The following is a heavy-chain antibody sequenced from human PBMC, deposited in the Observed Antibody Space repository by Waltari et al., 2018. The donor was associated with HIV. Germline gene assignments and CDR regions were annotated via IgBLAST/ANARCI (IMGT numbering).Heavy chain of an antibody. D-gene: IGHD2-15*01. V-gene: IGHV3-74*01. CDR2: INGDRTST. J-gene: IGHJ4*02. CDR3: GRDLRHCYDDHCYLMGPFDT. CDR1: GFASPSTW. Sequence: VQLVQSGGGCFQSAGYLRHTCTASGFASPSTWLPWLLQDQGKGLTSVARINGDRTSTRYADSVKGRFAISRDNDRNTLFLQMNSLRPEDTAVYFCGRDLRHCYDDHCYLMGPFDTWGQGTLVTVSS.